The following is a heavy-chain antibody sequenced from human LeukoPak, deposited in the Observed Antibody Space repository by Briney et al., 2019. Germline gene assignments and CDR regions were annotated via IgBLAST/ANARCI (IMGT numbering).Heavy chain of an antibody. D-gene: IGHD2-15*01. CDR3: VKDLGIVVVAATSFDY. CDR2: ISGSGGST. Sequence: PGGSQRLSCAASGFTFSSYATSWVRQAPGKGLEWVSGISGSGGSTYYADSVKGRFTISRDNSKNTLYLQMNSLRAEDTAVYYCVKDLGIVVVAATSFDYWGQGTLVTVSS. J-gene: IGHJ4*02. V-gene: IGHV3-23*01. CDR1: GFTFSSYA.